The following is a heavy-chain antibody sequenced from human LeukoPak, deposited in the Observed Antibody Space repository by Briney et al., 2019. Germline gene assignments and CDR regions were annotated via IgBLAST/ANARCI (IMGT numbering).Heavy chain of an antibody. CDR2: IHPSTGNP. J-gene: IGHJ3*02. Sequence: GASVKVSCKASGYSFTNYAMNWVRQAPGQGLEWMGWIHPSTGNPTYAQGFTGRFVFSLDTSVSTTYLQISSLKAEDTAVYYCARAGEEQWLNAFDIWGQGTMVTVSS. V-gene: IGHV7-4-1*02. D-gene: IGHD6-19*01. CDR1: GYSFTNYA. CDR3: ARAGEEQWLNAFDI.